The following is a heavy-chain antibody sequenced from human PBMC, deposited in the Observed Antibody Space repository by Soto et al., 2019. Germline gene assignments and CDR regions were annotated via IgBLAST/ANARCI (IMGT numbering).Heavy chain of an antibody. CDR3: ARDPSSLSYFDY. V-gene: IGHV3-33*01. CDR1: GFTFSSYG. CDR2: IWYDGSNK. J-gene: IGHJ4*02. Sequence: GGSLRLSCAASGFTFSSYGMHWVRQAPGKGLEWVAVIWYDGSNKYYADSVKGRFTISRDNSKNTLYLQMNSLRAEDTAVYYCARDPSSLSYFDYWGQGTLVTV. D-gene: IGHD2-15*01.